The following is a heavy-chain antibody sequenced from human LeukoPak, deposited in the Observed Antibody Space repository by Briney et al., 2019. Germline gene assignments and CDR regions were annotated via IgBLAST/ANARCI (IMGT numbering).Heavy chain of an antibody. V-gene: IGHV3-20*04. CDR1: GFTFGDYG. Sequence: GGSLRLSCAASGFTFGDYGMSWVRQAPGKGLEWVSGINWNGGSTGYADSVKGRYTISRDNAKNSLYLQMNSLRAEDTALYYCARTVEVPAIHYYYMDVWGKGTTVTVSS. CDR3: ARTVEVPAIHYYYMDV. J-gene: IGHJ6*03. CDR2: INWNGGST. D-gene: IGHD2-2*01.